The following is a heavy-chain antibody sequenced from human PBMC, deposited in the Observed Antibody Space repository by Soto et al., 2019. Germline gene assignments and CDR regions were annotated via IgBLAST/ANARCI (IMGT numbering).Heavy chain of an antibody. Sequence: PGRSLRISCAAAGFNFSTYTMARVRQAQGQGLEWVSSISASGGSPSYADSVQGRFTISRDNPKNTLYLQLNSLRVEDTAMYYCAKARCSTTNCYVPDYWGQGTLVTVPS. CDR3: AKARCSTTNCYVPDY. CDR1: GFNFSTYT. V-gene: IGHV3-23*01. J-gene: IGHJ4*02. D-gene: IGHD2-2*01. CDR2: ISASGGSP.